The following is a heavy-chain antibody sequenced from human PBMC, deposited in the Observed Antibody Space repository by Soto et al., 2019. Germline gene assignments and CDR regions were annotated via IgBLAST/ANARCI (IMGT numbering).Heavy chain of an antibody. CDR3: AYPWVVTCSGISCQDLDAFDI. CDR2: IYWDDDK. CDR1: GFSLSTSGVG. Sequence: QITLKESGPTLVKPTQTLTLTCTFSGFSLSTSGVGVGWIRQPPGKALEWLALIYWDDDKHYSPSLKTRLTITKDTSKNQVVLTMTNMVPVDTATYYCAYPWVVTCSGISCQDLDAFDIWGQGTLVTVSS. J-gene: IGHJ3*02. V-gene: IGHV2-5*02. D-gene: IGHD2-15*01.